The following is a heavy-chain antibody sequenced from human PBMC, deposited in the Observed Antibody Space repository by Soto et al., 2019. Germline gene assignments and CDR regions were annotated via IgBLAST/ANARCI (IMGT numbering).Heavy chain of an antibody. CDR2: IRSKANSYAT. CDR1: GFTFSGSA. V-gene: IGHV3-73*01. D-gene: IGHD1-1*01. Sequence: EVQLVESGGGLVQPGGSLKLSCAASGFTFSGSAMHWVRQASGKGLEWVGRIRSKANSYATAYAASVKGRFTISRDDSKNTAYLQMNSLKTEDTAVYYCTRHIQARSFDYWGHGTLVTVSS. CDR3: TRHIQARSFDY. J-gene: IGHJ4*01.